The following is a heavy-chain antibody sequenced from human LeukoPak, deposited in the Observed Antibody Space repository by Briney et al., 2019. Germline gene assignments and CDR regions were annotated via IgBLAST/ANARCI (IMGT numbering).Heavy chain of an antibody. D-gene: IGHD1-1*01. Sequence: PGGSLRLSCAASGFTFSSYAMSWVRQAPGKGLEWVSAISGSGGSTYYADSVKGRFTISRDNSKNSLYLQMNSLRAEDTAVYYCARGDWNDRGYFDYWGQGTLVTVSS. CDR2: ISGSGGST. CDR1: GFTFSSYA. V-gene: IGHV3-23*01. J-gene: IGHJ4*02. CDR3: ARGDWNDRGYFDY.